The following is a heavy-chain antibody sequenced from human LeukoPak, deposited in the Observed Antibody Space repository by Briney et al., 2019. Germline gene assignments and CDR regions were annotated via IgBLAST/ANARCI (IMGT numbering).Heavy chain of an antibody. CDR1: GLTVSSNY. D-gene: IGHD3-3*01. Sequence: GGSLRLSCAASGLTVSSNYMSWVRQAPGKGLEWVSVIYSGGSTYYADSVKGRFTISRDNSKNTLYLQMNSLRAEDTAVYYCARDGYYDFWSGYDYWGQGTLVTVSS. V-gene: IGHV3-53*01. CDR2: IYSGGST. CDR3: ARDGYYDFWSGYDY. J-gene: IGHJ4*02.